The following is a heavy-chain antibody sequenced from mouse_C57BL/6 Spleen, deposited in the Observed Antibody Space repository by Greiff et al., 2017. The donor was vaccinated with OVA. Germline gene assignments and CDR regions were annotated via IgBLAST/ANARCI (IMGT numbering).Heavy chain of an antibody. D-gene: IGHD2-4*01. CDR2: IYPGDGDT. Sequence: QVQLKESGPELVKPGASVKISCKASGYAFSSSWMNWVKQRPGKGLEWIGRIYPGDGDTNYNGKFKGKATLTADKSSSTAYMQLSSLTSEDSAVYFCARKCIYYDYPYYAMDYWGQGTSVTVSS. CDR1: GYAFSSSW. V-gene: IGHV1-82*01. J-gene: IGHJ4*01. CDR3: ARKCIYYDYPYYAMDY.